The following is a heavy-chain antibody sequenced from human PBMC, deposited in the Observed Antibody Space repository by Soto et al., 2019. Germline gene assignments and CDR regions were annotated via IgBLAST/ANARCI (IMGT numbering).Heavy chain of an antibody. Sequence: AGGSLRLSCAASGFTFNDFALNWVRQAPGKGLEWVLTISSDGDNTHYADSVKGRLTISRDNSKRMLYLQMNSLKVDDTAVYYCARDPSTGSADYWGQGTLVTVSS. CDR1: GFTFNDFA. D-gene: IGHD3-9*01. CDR3: ARDPSTGSADY. CDR2: ISSDGDNT. V-gene: IGHV3-23*01. J-gene: IGHJ4*02.